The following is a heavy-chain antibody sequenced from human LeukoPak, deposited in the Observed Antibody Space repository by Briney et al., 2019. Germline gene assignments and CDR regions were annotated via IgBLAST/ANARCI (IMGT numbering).Heavy chain of an antibody. J-gene: IGHJ4*02. D-gene: IGHD2-15*01. CDR2: TYTSGST. CDR3: ARHRYFDS. V-gene: IGHV4-61*02. CDR1: GYSISSSSYY. Sequence: SETLSLTCTVSGYSISSSSYYWSWIRQPAGKGLEWIGRTYTSGSTNYNPSLKSRVTISVDTSKNQFSLKLSSVTAADTAVYYCARHRYFDSWGQGTLVTVSS.